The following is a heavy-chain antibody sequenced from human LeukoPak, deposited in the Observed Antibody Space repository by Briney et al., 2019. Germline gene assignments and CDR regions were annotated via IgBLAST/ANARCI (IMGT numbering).Heavy chain of an antibody. CDR1: GFTFSSYS. D-gene: IGHD2-2*01. Sequence: PGGSLRLSCAASGFTFSSYSMNWVRQAPGKGLEWVSYISSSSTIYYADSVKGRFTISRDKAKNSLYLQMNSLRAEDTAVYYCAREPLGYCSSTSCSFSLDYWGQGTLVTVSS. CDR2: ISSSSTI. J-gene: IGHJ4*02. V-gene: IGHV3-48*01. CDR3: AREPLGYCSSTSCSFSLDY.